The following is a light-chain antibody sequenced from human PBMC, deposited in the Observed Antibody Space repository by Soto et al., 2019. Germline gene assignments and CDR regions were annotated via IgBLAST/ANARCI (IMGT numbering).Light chain of an antibody. CDR3: QTWGTGSAFVV. J-gene: IGLJ7*01. CDR2: VNSGGSH. CDR1: SGHSNYA. Sequence: QLVLTQSPSASASLGASVKLTCTLSSGHSNYAIAWHQQQPEKGPRYWMKVNSGGSHIKGDGIPDRFSGSSSGAERYLFISSLQSEDEADYYCQTWGTGSAFVVFGGGTQLTVL. V-gene: IGLV4-69*01.